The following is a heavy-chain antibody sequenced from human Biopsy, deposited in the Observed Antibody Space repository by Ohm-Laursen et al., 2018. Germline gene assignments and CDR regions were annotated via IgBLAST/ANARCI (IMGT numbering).Heavy chain of an antibody. D-gene: IGHD3-22*01. Sequence: SETLSLTWAVYGESFNRYYWSWIRQTPGKGLEWIGEINHSGRTNYNPSLKSRVTISVDTSKNQFSLKVRSVTAADTAVYYCVRGVDYYDPYHYYALDVWGQGTTVTVSS. J-gene: IGHJ6*02. CDR1: GESFNRYY. CDR2: INHSGRT. CDR3: VRGVDYYDPYHYYALDV. V-gene: IGHV4-34*01.